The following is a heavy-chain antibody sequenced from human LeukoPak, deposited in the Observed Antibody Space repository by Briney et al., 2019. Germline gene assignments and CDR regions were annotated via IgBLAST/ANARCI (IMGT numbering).Heavy chain of an antibody. V-gene: IGHV6-1*01. Sequence: SQTLSLTCALSGDSVSSNSAAWNWIRQSPSRGLEWLGRTYYRSKWYNDYAVSVKSRITTNPDTSKNQFSLQLNSVTPEDTAVYYCARDRSAQYSSSWYAIGYFDYWGQGTLVTVSS. CDR2: TYYRSKWYN. CDR3: ARDRSAQYSSSWYAIGYFDY. CDR1: GDSVSSNSAA. D-gene: IGHD6-13*01. J-gene: IGHJ4*02.